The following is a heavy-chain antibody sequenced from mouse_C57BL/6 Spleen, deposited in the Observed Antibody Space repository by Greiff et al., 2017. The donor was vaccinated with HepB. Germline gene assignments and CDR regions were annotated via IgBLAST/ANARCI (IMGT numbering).Heavy chain of an antibody. CDR2: INYDGSST. CDR3: AREDYGSMAMDY. V-gene: IGHV5-16*01. CDR1: GFTFSDYY. D-gene: IGHD1-1*01. Sequence: EVKLMESEGGLVQPGSSMKLSCTASGFTFSDYYMAWVRQVPEKGLEWVANINYDGSSTYYLDSLKSRFIISRDNAKNILYLQMSSLKSEDTATYYCAREDYGSMAMDYWGQGTSVTVSS. J-gene: IGHJ4*01.